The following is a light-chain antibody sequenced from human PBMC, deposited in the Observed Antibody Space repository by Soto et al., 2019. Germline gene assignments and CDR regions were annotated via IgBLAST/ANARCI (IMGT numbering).Light chain of an antibody. J-gene: IGLJ1*01. V-gene: IGLV1-40*01. CDR2: GNS. CDR3: QSYERSLSDHV. Sequence: QSVLTQPPSVSGAPGQRVTISCTGSSSNIGAGYDVHWYRQLPGTAPKLLIYGNSNRPSGVPDRFSGSKSGTSAPLAITGLQAEDEADYYCQSYERSLSDHVFGTGTKVTVL. CDR1: SSNIGAGYD.